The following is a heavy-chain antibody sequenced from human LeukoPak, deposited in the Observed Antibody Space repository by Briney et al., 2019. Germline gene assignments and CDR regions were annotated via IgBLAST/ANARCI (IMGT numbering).Heavy chain of an antibody. CDR3: ARCSVGVRKRIDC. Sequence: ASVKVSCKASGYTFNNYDVYWVRQATGQGLEWLGWMNPNSGNTGYAEKFQGRLTMTMNTSITTAYMELSSLRSEDTALYYCARCSVGVRKRIDCWGQGTLVTVSS. D-gene: IGHD2-15*01. V-gene: IGHV1-8*01. J-gene: IGHJ4*02. CDR1: GYTFNNYD. CDR2: MNPNSGNT.